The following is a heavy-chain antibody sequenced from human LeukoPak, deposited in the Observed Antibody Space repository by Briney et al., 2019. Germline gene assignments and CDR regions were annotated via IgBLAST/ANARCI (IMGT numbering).Heavy chain of an antibody. Sequence: GGSLRLSCAASGFTVSSNYMTWVRPAPGKELAWVSVIYSGGSTYYADSVKGRFTISRDNSKNTLYPQMNSLRAEDTAVYYCARGDGYNSYYFDYWGQGTLVTVSS. CDR1: GFTVSSNY. V-gene: IGHV3-53*01. D-gene: IGHD5-24*01. CDR2: IYSGGST. CDR3: ARGDGYNSYYFDY. J-gene: IGHJ4*02.